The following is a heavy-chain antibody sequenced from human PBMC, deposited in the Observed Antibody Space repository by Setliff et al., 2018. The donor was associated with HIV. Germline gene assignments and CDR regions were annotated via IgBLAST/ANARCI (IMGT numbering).Heavy chain of an antibody. J-gene: IGHJ4*02. CDR3: ISGGTSPFFHY. D-gene: IGHD3-16*01. CDR2: SRNKANNYIT. V-gene: IGHV3-72*01. CDR1: GFTFSDHY. Sequence: GGSLRLSCAVSGFTFSDHYMDWVRQAPGKGLEWVGRSRNKANNYITEYAASVQGRFTISRDDSKSSLYLQMNSLKIDDTAVYYCISGGTSPFFHYWGQGTLVTVSS.